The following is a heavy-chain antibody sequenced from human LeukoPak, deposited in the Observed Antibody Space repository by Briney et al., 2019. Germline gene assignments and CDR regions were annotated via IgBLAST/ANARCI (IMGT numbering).Heavy chain of an antibody. D-gene: IGHD1-26*01. CDR2: IYYSGST. V-gene: IGHV4-59*12. CDR3: ARVGSSSSCDY. J-gene: IGHJ4*02. CDR1: GDSISTYY. Sequence: SETLSLTCTVSGDSISTYYWSWIRQPPGKGLEWIGYIYYSGSTNYNPSLKSRVTISVDTSKNQFSLKLSSVTAADTAVYYCARVGSSSSCDYWGQGTLVTVSS.